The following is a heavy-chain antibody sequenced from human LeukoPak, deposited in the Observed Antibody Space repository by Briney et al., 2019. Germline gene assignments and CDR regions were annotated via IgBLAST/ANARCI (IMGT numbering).Heavy chain of an antibody. CDR2: IWYDGSNK. V-gene: IGHV3-33*01. CDR3: ARDQAGPKQQLEARGYYYYYGMDV. J-gene: IGHJ6*02. Sequence: PGGSLRLSCAASGFTFSSYGMHWVRQAPGKGLEWVAVIWYDGSNKYYADSVKGRFTISRDNSKNTLYLQMNSLRAEDTAVHYCARDQAGPKQQLEARGYYYYYGMDVWGQGTTVTVSS. CDR1: GFTFSSYG. D-gene: IGHD6-13*01.